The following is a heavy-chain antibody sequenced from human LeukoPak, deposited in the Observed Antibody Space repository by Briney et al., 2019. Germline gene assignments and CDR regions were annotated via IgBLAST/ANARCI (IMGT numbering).Heavy chain of an antibody. CDR3: ARGRPWFDP. Sequence: PSETLSLTCAVYGGSFSGYYWSWIRQPPGKGLEWIGEINHSGSTNYNPSLKSRVTISVDTSKNQFSLKLSSVTAADTAVYYCARGRPWFDPWGREHWSPSPQ. V-gene: IGHV4-34*01. CDR2: INHSGST. J-gene: IGHJ5*02. CDR1: GGSFSGYY.